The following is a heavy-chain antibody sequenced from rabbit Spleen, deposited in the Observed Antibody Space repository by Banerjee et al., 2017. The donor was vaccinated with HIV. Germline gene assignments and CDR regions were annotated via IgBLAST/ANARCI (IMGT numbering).Heavy chain of an antibody. CDR1: GFPFGSGYV. CDR3: ARDLAGAIGWNFYL. CDR2: INTATGKD. J-gene: IGHJ4*01. Sequence: QAQLVASGGGLVQPAGSLTLTCTASGFPFGSGYVMCWVRQAPGKGLEWIACINTATGKDVDANWVNGRFTISRTSSTTVTLQMTMLAAADTATYFCARDLAGAIGWNFYLWGQGTLVTVS. D-gene: IGHD4-1*01. V-gene: IGHV1S45*01.